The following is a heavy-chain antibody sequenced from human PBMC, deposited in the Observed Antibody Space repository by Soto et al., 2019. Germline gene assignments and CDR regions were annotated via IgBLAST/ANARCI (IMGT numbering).Heavy chain of an antibody. D-gene: IGHD3-9*01. J-gene: IGHJ6*02. Sequence: ASVKVSCKASGYTFTRYYMHWVRQAPGQGLEWMGIINPSGGSTSYAQKFQGRVTLTRDTSTSTVYMQLSSLRSEDTAIYYCARRFDSLSYGMDVWGQGTTVTV. V-gene: IGHV1-46*01. CDR2: INPSGGST. CDR3: ARRFDSLSYGMDV. CDR1: GYTFTRYY.